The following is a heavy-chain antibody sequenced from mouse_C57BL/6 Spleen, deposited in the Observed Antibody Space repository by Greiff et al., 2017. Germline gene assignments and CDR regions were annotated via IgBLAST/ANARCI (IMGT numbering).Heavy chain of an antibody. CDR2: IYPSDSET. CDR1: GYTFTSYW. CDR3: ARVTTVVYFDY. J-gene: IGHJ2*01. V-gene: IGHV1-61*01. Sequence: QVQLQQPGAELVRPGSSVKLSCKASGYTFTSYWMDWVKQRPGQGLEWIGNIYPSDSETHYNQKFKDKATLNVDKSSSTAYMQLSSLTSEDSAVYYCARVTTVVYFDYWGQGTTLTVSA. D-gene: IGHD1-1*01.